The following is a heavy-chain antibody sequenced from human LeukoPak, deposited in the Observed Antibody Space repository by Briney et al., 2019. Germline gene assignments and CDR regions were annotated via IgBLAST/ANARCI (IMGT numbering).Heavy chain of an antibody. J-gene: IGHJ4*01. V-gene: IGHV3-74*01. D-gene: IGHD3-22*01. CDR2: IKRDGGTT. CDR1: GFTFSSYW. Sequence: PGGSLRLSCAASGFTFSSYWMHWVRHAPGEGLVWVSRIKRDGGTTTYADSVKGRFTICRDNSKNTLYLQMNSLRAEDTAVYYCAKEYTNYDSSGYCGYFDYGGQGPLVAVSA. CDR3: AKEYTNYDSSGYCGYFDY.